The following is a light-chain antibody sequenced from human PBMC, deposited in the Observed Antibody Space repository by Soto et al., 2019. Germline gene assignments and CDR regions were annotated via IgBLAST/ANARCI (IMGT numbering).Light chain of an antibody. V-gene: IGKV1-39*01. J-gene: IGKJ4*01. CDR3: EQSDRAAIT. CDR2: DAS. CDR1: QSIRY. Sequence: DIQMTQSPSSLSASVGDRVTITCRASQSIRYLNWYQQIPGKAPKLLISDASILQSGVPSRFSGSGSGTEFSLTINTLQREDFATYYCEQSDRAAITFGVGTKVEIK.